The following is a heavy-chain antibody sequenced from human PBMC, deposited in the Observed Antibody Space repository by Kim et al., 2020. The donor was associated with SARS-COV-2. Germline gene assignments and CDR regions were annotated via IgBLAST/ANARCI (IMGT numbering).Heavy chain of an antibody. CDR2: IYSGGST. Sequence: GGSLRLSCAASGFTVSSNYRNWVRQAPGKGLEWGSVIYSGGSTYYADSVKGRFTISRDNSKNTLYFQMNSLRAEDTAVYYCARDEAIYGMDVWGQGTTVTVSS. CDR3: ARDEAIYGMDV. J-gene: IGHJ6*02. CDR1: GFTVSSNY. V-gene: IGHV3-53*01.